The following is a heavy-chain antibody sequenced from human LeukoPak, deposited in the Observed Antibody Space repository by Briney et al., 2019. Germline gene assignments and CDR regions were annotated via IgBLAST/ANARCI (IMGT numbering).Heavy chain of an antibody. D-gene: IGHD6-19*01. CDR3: ASSISGWYGGQFEY. CDR1: GYTFTSYA. V-gene: IGHV7-4-1*02. CDR2: INTNTGNP. J-gene: IGHJ4*02. Sequence: ASVKVSCKASGYTFTSYAMNWVRQAPGQGLEWMGWINTNTGNPTYAQGFTGRFVFSLDTSVSTAYLQISSQKAEDTAVYYCASSISGWYGGQFEYWGQGTLVTVSS.